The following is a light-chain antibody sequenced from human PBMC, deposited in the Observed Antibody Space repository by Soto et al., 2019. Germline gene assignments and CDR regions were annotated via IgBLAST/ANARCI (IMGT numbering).Light chain of an antibody. V-gene: IGKV3-15*01. CDR2: VAS. Sequence: EILMTQSPATLSVSPGERATLSCRASQNVNSNLAWYQQKPGQAPRLLIYVASTRATGIPARFSGSGSGTEFTLTISSLQSEDSAVYYCQQYNNWPSWTFGQGTKAEIK. J-gene: IGKJ1*01. CDR1: QNVNSN. CDR3: QQYNNWPSWT.